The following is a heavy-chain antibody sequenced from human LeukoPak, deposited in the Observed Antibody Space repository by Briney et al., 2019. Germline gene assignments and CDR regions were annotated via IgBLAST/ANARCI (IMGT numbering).Heavy chain of an antibody. D-gene: IGHD6-6*01. Sequence: PGGSLRLSCAASGFTFSSYGMHWVRQAPGKGLEWVAFIRYDGSNKYYADSVKGRFTISRDNSKNTLYLQMNSLRAEDTAVYYCAKASVYSSSPLDYWGQGTLVTVSS. J-gene: IGHJ4*02. V-gene: IGHV3-30*02. CDR2: IRYDGSNK. CDR1: GFTFSSYG. CDR3: AKASVYSSSPLDY.